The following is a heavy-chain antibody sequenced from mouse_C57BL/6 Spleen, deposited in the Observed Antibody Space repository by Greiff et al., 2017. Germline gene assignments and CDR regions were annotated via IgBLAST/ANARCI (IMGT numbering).Heavy chain of an antibody. Sequence: VQLQQSGPELVKPGASVKMSCKASGYTFTDYNMHWVKQSPGKGLEWIGSINPNNGGTSYNQKFKGKATLTANKSSSTAYMELRSLTSEDSAVYYCGYDYFADWGQGTLVTVAA. J-gene: IGHJ3*01. CDR1: GYTFTDYN. D-gene: IGHD2-4*01. CDR3: GYDYFAD. CDR2: INPNNGGT. V-gene: IGHV1-22*01.